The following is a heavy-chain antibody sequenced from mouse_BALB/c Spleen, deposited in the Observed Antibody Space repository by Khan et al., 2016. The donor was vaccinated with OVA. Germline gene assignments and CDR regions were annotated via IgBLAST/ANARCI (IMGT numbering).Heavy chain of an antibody. CDR1: GFTFSSFG. Sequence: EVQLVESGGGLVQPGGSRKLSCAASGFTFSSFGMYWVRQTPEKGLEWVAYISGGSTTIYYADTVKGRFTISRDNPKNTLFLQMTSLRSEDTAMYYCSRRAYYTNSYVNFDVWGQGTTLTVSS. CDR2: ISGGSTTI. V-gene: IGHV5-17*02. D-gene: IGHD1-1*01. J-gene: IGHJ2*01. CDR3: SRRAYYTNSYVNFDV.